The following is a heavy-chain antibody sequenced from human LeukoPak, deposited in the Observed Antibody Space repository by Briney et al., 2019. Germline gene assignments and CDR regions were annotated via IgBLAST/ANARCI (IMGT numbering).Heavy chain of an antibody. CDR1: GFTFSDTW. Sequence: GGSLRLSCAASGFTFSDTWMHWVRHVPGKGLVWVSRIRSDGSDSRYAESVKGRFTISRDNAKNTLYLQMNSLRDEDTAVYYCAKDWFHAIDYWGQGTLVTVSS. CDR2: IRSDGSDS. D-gene: IGHD2/OR15-2a*01. CDR3: AKDWFHAIDY. J-gene: IGHJ4*02. V-gene: IGHV3-74*01.